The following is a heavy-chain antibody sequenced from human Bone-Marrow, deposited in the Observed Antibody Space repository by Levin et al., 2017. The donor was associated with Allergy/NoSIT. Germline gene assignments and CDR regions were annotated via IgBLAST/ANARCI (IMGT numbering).Heavy chain of an antibody. V-gene: IGHV1-24*01. J-gene: IGHJ4*02. D-gene: IGHD4-17*01. CDR2: YEPEEGEI. Sequence: GASVKVSCKVSGSSLTGLSLHWVRQTPGKGFEWMGGYEPEEGEIIIAQKFKGSAIMTEDSPTDTAHMEVISLRSEDTAVYYCAAYSLVSVTFHLHFDYWGRGTLVTVSS. CDR3: AAYSLVSVTFHLHFDY. CDR1: GSSLTGLS.